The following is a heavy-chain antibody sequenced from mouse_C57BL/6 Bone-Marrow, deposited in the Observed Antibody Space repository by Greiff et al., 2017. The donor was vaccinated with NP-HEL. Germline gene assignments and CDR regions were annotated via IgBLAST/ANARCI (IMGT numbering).Heavy chain of an antibody. CDR2: INPNNGGT. Sequence: EVQLQQSGPELVKPGASVKISCKASGYTFTDYYMNWVKQSHGKSLEWIGDINPNNGGTSYNQKFKGKATLTVDKSSSTAYMELRSLKSEDTAVYYCARWTIVTLDYWGQGTTLTVSS. CDR1: GYTFTDYY. V-gene: IGHV1-26*01. J-gene: IGHJ2*01. CDR3: ARWTIVTLDY. D-gene: IGHD2-5*01.